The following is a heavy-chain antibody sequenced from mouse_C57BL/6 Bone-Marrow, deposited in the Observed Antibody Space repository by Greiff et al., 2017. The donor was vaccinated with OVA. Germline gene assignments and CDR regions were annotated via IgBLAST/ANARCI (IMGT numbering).Heavy chain of an antibody. V-gene: IGHV5-2*01. CDR2: INSDGGST. D-gene: IGHD6-5*01. Sequence: EVMLVESGGGLVQPGESLKLSCESNEYEFPSHDMSWVRKTPEKRLELVAAINSDGGSTYYPDTMERRFIISRDNTKKTLYLQMSSLRSEDTALYYCARHGAYERGYWYFDVWGTGTTVTVSS. CDR1: EYEFPSHD. J-gene: IGHJ1*03. CDR3: ARHGAYERGYWYFDV.